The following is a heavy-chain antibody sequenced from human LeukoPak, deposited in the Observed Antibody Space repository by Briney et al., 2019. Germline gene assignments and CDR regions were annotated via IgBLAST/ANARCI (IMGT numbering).Heavy chain of an antibody. J-gene: IGHJ5*02. CDR1: GGSFSGYY. CDR3: ARGKWAARGWFDP. CDR2: INHSGST. V-gene: IGHV4-34*01. D-gene: IGHD6-6*01. Sequence: PSETLSLTCAVYGGSFSGYYWSWIRQPPGKGLEGIGEINHSGSTNYNPSLKSRVTISVDTSKNQFSLKLSSVTAADTAVYYCARGKWAARGWFDPWGQGTLVTVSS.